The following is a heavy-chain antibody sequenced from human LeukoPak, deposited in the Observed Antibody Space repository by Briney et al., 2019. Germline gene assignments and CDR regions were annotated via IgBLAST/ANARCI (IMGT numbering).Heavy chain of an antibody. J-gene: IGHJ4*02. V-gene: IGHV3-11*01. D-gene: IGHD5-12*01. Sequence: GGSLRLSCAPSGFTFSDYYMSWIRQAPGRGLEWVSYISSSGSTIYYADSVKGRFTISRDNAKNSLYLQMNSLRAEDTAVYYCARVSSGYDYSDYWGQGTLVTVSS. CDR3: ARVSSGYDYSDY. CDR1: GFTFSDYY. CDR2: ISSSGSTI.